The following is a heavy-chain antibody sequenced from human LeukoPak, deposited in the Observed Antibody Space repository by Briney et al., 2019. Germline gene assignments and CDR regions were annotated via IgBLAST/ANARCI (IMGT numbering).Heavy chain of an antibody. CDR3: ARGPGIAAAGDFQH. Sequence: GASVKVSCKASGYTFTGYYMHWVRQAPGQGLEWMGWINPNSGGTNYAQKFQGRVTMTRDTSISTAYMELSRLRSDDTAVYYCARGPGIAAAGDFQHWGQGTLVTVSS. CDR2: INPNSGGT. CDR1: GYTFTGYY. V-gene: IGHV1-2*02. J-gene: IGHJ1*01. D-gene: IGHD6-13*01.